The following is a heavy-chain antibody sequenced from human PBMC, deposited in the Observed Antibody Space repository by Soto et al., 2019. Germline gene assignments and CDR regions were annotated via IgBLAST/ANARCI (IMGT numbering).Heavy chain of an antibody. CDR1: GGTFSSYA. CDR2: IIPIFGTA. Sequence: ASVKVSCKASGGTFSSYAISWVRQAPGQGPEWMGGIIPIFGTANYAQKFQGRVTITADESTSTAYMELSSLRSEDTAVYYCARTVGATTYCYYGMDVWGQGTTVTVSS. D-gene: IGHD1-26*01. V-gene: IGHV1-69*13. CDR3: ARTVGATTYCYYGMDV. J-gene: IGHJ6*02.